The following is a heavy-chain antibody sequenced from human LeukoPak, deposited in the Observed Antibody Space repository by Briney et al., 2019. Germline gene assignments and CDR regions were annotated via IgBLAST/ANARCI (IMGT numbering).Heavy chain of an antibody. CDR3: ARHRYISSSDPTRFDP. CDR2: IYYSGST. V-gene: IGHV4-39*01. CDR1: GGSIYNRDYY. Sequence: SETLSLTCTVSGGSIYNRDYYWGWIRQPPGKGLEWIGSIYYSGSTHYNPSLKSRVTISVDTSKNQFSLKVSSVTAADTALYYCARHRYISSSDPTRFDPWGQGTLVTVSS. J-gene: IGHJ5*02. D-gene: IGHD6-13*01.